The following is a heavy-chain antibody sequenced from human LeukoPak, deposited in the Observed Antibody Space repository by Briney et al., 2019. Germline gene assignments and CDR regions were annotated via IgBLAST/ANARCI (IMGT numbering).Heavy chain of an antibody. D-gene: IGHD4-17*01. J-gene: IGHJ4*02. CDR1: GFTFSSYS. CDR2: ISSSSSYI. Sequence: GGSLRLSCAASGFTFSSYSMNWVRQAPGKGLEWVSSISSSSSYIYYADSVKGRFTISRDNAKNSLYLQMNSLRAEDTAVYYCARDRAYGDYLKDYWGRGTLVTVSS. CDR3: ARDRAYGDYLKDY. V-gene: IGHV3-21*01.